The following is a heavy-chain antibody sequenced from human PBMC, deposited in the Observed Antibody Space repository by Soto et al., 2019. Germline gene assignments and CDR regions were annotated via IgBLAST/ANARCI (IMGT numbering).Heavy chain of an antibody. V-gene: IGHV4-31*03. CDR1: GGSISSGGYY. J-gene: IGHJ4*02. Sequence: QVQLQESGPGLVKPSQTLSLTCTVSGGSISSGGYYWSWIRQHPGKGLEWIGYIYYSGSTYYNPSLNSRVTISVDTSKNQFSLKLSSVTAADTAVYFCARSPEATVTAFDYWGQGTLVTVSS. D-gene: IGHD4-17*01. CDR2: IYYSGST. CDR3: ARSPEATVTAFDY.